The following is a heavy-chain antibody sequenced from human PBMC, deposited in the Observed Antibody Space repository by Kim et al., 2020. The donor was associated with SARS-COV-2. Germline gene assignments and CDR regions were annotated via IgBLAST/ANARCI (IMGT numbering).Heavy chain of an antibody. CDR3: ARGGIAAAGIPHARRGFDY. D-gene: IGHD6-13*01. CDR1: GYTFTGYY. J-gene: IGHJ4*02. CDR2: INPNSGGT. Sequence: GSVKVSCKASGYTFTGYYMHWVRQAPGQGLEWMGWINPNSGGTNYAQKFQGWVTMTRDTSISTAYMELSRLRSDDTAVYYCARGGIAAAGIPHARRGFDYWGQGTLVTVSS. V-gene: IGHV1-2*04.